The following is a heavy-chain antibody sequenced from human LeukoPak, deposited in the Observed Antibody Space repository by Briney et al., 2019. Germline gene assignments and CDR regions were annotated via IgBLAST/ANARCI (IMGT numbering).Heavy chain of an antibody. V-gene: IGHV3-53*01. D-gene: IGHD3-10*01. CDR1: GFTVSSNY. Sequence: PGGSLRLSCAASGFTVSSNYMSWVRQAPGKGLEWVSVIYSGGNTYYADSVKGRFTISRDNSKNTLYLQMNSLRAEDTAVYYCARESEYSGMEDWGQGTLVTVSS. J-gene: IGHJ4*02. CDR2: IYSGGNT. CDR3: ARESEYSGMED.